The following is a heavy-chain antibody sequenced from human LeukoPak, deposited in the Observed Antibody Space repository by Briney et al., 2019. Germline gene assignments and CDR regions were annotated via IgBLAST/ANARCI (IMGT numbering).Heavy chain of an antibody. CDR3: ARDCVRYFDWCNTKYDY. J-gene: IGHJ4*02. CDR1: GFTFDDYG. CDR2: INWNGGST. V-gene: IGHV3-20*04. Sequence: GGSLRLSCAASGFTFDDYGMSWVRQAPGKGLEWVSGINWNGGSTGYADSVKGRFTISRDNAKNSLYLQMNSLRAEDTAVYYCARDCVRYFDWCNTKYDYWGQGTLVTVSS. D-gene: IGHD3-9*01.